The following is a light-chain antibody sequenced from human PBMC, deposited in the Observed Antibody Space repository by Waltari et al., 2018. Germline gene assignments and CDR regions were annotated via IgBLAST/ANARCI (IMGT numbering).Light chain of an antibody. Sequence: WYQQQPDKAPKLIIYDVSERPSGVSNRFSASKSGDTASLTISGLQAEDEADYYCSSYTSSNTWVFGGGTKVTVL. CDR2: DVS. V-gene: IGLV2-14*04. CDR3: SSYTSSNTWV. J-gene: IGLJ3*02.